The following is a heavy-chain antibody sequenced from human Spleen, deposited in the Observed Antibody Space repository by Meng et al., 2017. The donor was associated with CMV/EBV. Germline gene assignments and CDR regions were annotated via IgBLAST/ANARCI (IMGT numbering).Heavy chain of an antibody. Sequence: ASVKVSCKASGYTFTASYVHWVRQAPGQGLEWMGWINPNSGGTNFAQKFQGRVTMTRDTSITTAYMDLSRLRYDDTVVYYCARDIWNPVDYWGQGTLVTVSS. V-gene: IGHV1-2*02. J-gene: IGHJ4*02. CDR3: ARDIWNPVDY. CDR2: INPNSGGT. D-gene: IGHD3-3*01. CDR1: GYTFTASY.